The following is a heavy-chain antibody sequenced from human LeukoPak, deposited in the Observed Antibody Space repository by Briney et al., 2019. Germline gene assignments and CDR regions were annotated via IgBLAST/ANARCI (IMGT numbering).Heavy chain of an antibody. J-gene: IGHJ6*04. CDR2: IYYGGST. Sequence: SETLSLTCTVSGGSISSYYWSWIRQPPGKGLEWIGYIYYGGSTNYNPSLKSRVTISVDTSKNQFSLKLSSVTAADTAVYYCARDQSWITMVRGAVYYGMDVWGKGTTVTVSS. CDR1: GGSISSYY. D-gene: IGHD3-10*01. V-gene: IGHV4-59*01. CDR3: ARDQSWITMVRGAVYYGMDV.